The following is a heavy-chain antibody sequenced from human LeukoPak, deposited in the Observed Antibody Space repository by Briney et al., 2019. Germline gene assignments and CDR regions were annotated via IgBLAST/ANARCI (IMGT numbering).Heavy chain of an antibody. CDR2: IYYSGST. CDR3: ARDSSLTAPFDY. D-gene: IGHD2-2*01. Sequence: SSETLSLTCTVSGGSISSYYWSWIRQPPGKGLEWIGYIYYSGSTNYNPSLKSRVTISVDTSKNQFSLKLSSVTAADTAVYYCARDSSLTAPFDYWGQGTLVTVSS. CDR1: GGSISSYY. V-gene: IGHV4-59*01. J-gene: IGHJ4*02.